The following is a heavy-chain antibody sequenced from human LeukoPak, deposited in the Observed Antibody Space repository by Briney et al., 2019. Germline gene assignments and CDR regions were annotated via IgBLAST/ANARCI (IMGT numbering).Heavy chain of an antibody. J-gene: IGHJ5*02. CDR2: IYHSGSA. CDR1: GYSISSGYQ. V-gene: IGHV4-38-2*02. D-gene: IGHD2-2*01. Sequence: SETLSLTCGVSGYSISSGYQWAWIRQSPGKGLEWIGSIYHSGSAHYNPSLKSRVTISVETSKNQFSLNMYSVTAADTAVYYCARDPRWLTPDCTSTSCYKNYFDPWGQGTLVTVSS. CDR3: ARDPRWLTPDCTSTSCYKNYFDP.